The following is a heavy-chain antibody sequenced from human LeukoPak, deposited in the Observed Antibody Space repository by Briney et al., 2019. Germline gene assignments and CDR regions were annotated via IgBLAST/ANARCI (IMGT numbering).Heavy chain of an antibody. D-gene: IGHD2-15*01. CDR2: IYHSGST. Sequence: SETLSLTCTVSGGSISSGGHYWSWIRQPPGKGLEWIGYIYHSGSTYYNPSLKSRVTISVDRSKNQFSLKLSSVTAADTAVYYCARVHPPVDMDVWGKGTTVTVSS. J-gene: IGHJ6*03. CDR1: GGSISSGGHY. CDR3: ARVHPPVDMDV. V-gene: IGHV4-30-2*01.